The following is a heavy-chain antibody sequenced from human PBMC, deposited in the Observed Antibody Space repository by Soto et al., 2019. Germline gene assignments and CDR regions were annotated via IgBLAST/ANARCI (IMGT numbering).Heavy chain of an antibody. Sequence: GGSLRLSCAASGFTFSTYNMNWVRQAPGKGLEWVSSISSSSSYIYYADSVKGRFTISRDNAKNSLYLQMNSLRAEDTAVYYCARDYAFWSGRGGMDVCGQGPTVTVYS. CDR1: GFTFSTYN. CDR2: ISSSSSYI. CDR3: ARDYAFWSGRGGMDV. V-gene: IGHV3-21*01. J-gene: IGHJ6*02. D-gene: IGHD3-3*01.